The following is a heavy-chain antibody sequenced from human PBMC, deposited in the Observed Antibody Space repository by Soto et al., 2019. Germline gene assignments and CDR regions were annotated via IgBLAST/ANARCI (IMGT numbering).Heavy chain of an antibody. CDR1: GGSISSSSYY. CDR2: TYYSGST. D-gene: IGHD1-7*01. J-gene: IGHJ4*02. V-gene: IGHV4-39*01. CDR3: SSHITVELPHY. Sequence: QLQLQESGPGLVKPSETLSLTCTVSGGSISSSSYYWGWIRQPPGKGLEWNGSTYYSGSTYYNPSLRIRVTISVDTSKNLFPLNLSSVTAADTAVYYCSSHITVELPHYWGQGTLFTVSS.